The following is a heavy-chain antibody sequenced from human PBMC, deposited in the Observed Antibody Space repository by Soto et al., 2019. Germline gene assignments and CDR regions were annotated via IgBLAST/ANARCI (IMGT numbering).Heavy chain of an antibody. Sequence: ASVKVSCKTSVYTFTSYTMHWVRQAPGQRLEWMGWINAGNGNTKYSQKFQDRVTITRDTSASTAYMDLSSLRSEDTAVYYCAREGSGITAAGIFDHWGQGTLVTVPQ. CDR2: INAGNGNT. CDR1: VYTFTSYT. D-gene: IGHD6-25*01. CDR3: AREGSGITAAGIFDH. V-gene: IGHV1-3*01. J-gene: IGHJ4*02.